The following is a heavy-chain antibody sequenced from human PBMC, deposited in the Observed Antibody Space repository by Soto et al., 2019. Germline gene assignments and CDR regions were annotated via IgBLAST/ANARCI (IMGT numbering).Heavy chain of an antibody. CDR1: GYSFTTYW. Sequence: GESLKISCKGSGYSFTTYWIGWVRQMPGKGLEWLGIIYPADSDTRFSPSFQGQVTMSADKSISTAYLQWSSLKASDSAMYYCAGQTNKAAAELDFWGQGTLVTVSS. V-gene: IGHV5-51*01. J-gene: IGHJ4*02. CDR3: AGQTNKAAAELDF. D-gene: IGHD6-13*01. CDR2: IYPADSDT.